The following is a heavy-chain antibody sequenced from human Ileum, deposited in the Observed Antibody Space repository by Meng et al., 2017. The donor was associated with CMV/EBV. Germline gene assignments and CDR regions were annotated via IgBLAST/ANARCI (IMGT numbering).Heavy chain of an antibody. Sequence: LQRQESGPGLVPPSETLSLTVTVLGDSISGGSYYWAWIRQTPEKGLEWMGSIYYSGSTYDNPSLRSRVTISVDTSKNQFSLKLTSVTAADTAIYYCAGDWGPYSSRGYFDPWGQGTLVTVSS. D-gene: IGHD6-19*01. CDR2: IYYSGST. V-gene: IGHV4-39*07. CDR3: AGDWGPYSSRGYFDP. J-gene: IGHJ5*02. CDR1: GDSISGGSYY.